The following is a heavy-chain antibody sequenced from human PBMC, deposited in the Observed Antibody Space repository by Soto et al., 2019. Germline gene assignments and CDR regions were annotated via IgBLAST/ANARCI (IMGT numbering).Heavy chain of an antibody. D-gene: IGHD2-15*01. J-gene: IGHJ6*04. CDR1: GFTFISYA. Sequence: SLRLSCAASGFTFISYAMSWVRQAPGKGLEWVSAISGSGGSTYYADSVKGRFTISRDNSKNTLYLQMNSLRAEDTAVYYCAKDPSADGGMDVWGKGTTVTVSS. V-gene: IGHV3-23*01. CDR3: AKDPSADGGMDV. CDR2: ISGSGGST.